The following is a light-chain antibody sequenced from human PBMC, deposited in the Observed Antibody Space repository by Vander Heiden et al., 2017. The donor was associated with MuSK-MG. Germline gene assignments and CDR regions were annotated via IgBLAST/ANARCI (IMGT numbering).Light chain of an antibody. V-gene: IGLV2-23*02. Sequence: QSALTQPASVSGSPVQSITISCTGSRSDVGSFNLVSWYRQHPGKAPQLMIFEVDKRPSGVSNRFSGSKSGNTASLTISGLQAEDEADYYCYSYAGSSTFVFGGGTKVTVL. CDR1: RSDVGSFNL. J-gene: IGLJ3*02. CDR2: EVD. CDR3: YSYAGSSTFV.